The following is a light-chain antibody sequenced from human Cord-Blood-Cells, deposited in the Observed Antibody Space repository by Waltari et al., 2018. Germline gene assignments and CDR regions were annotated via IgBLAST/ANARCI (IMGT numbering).Light chain of an antibody. V-gene: IGKV3-20*01. CDR3: QQYGSSPRT. J-gene: IGKJ1*01. CDR1: QSVRSSY. CDR2: GAS. Sequence: EIVLTQSPGTLALSPGARAPLSCRASQSVRSSYLAWYQQKPGQAPRLLIYGASSRATGIPDRFSGSGSGTDFTLTISRLEPEDFAVYYCQQYGSSPRTFGQGTKVEIK.